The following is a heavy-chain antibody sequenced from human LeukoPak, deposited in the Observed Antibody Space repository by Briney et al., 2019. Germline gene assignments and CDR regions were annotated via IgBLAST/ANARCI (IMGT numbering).Heavy chain of an antibody. J-gene: IGHJ4*02. CDR1: GFTFSNAW. V-gene: IGHV3-15*01. CDR2: IKSKTDGGTT. CDR3: TTDPHPLWFGEVSPTDY. Sequence: GGSLRLSCAASGFTFSNAWMSWVRQAPGKGLEWVGRIKSKTDGGTTDYAATVKGRFTISRDDSKNTLYLQMNSLKTEDTAVYYCTTDPHPLWFGEVSPTDYWGQGPLVTVSS. D-gene: IGHD3-10*01.